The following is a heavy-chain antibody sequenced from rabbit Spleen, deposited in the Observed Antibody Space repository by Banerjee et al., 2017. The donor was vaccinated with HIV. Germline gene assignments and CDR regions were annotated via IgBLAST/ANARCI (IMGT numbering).Heavy chain of an antibody. D-gene: IGHD2-1*01. CDR2: IYTGNSKT. Sequence: EESGGGLVKPGASLTLTCTASGFSFSNSYDMCWVRQAPGKGLEWIGCIYTGNSKTYYANWAKGRFAISKTSSTTVTLQMTDLTAADTATYFCARDHAGDGVDYLHLWGPGTLVTVS. V-gene: IGHV1S40*01. J-gene: IGHJ4*01. CDR3: ARDHAGDGVDYLHL. CDR1: GFSFSNSYD.